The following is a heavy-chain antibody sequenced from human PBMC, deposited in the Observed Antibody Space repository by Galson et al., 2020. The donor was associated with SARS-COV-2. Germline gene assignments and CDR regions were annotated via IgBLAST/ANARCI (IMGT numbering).Heavy chain of an antibody. D-gene: IGHD2-2*01. J-gene: IGHJ5*02. V-gene: IGHV4-4*02. CDR1: GGSISSSNW. CDR2: IYHSGST. Sequence: SETLSLTCAVSGGSISSSNWWSWVRQPPGKGLEWIGEIYHSGSTNYNPSLKSRVTISVDKSKNQFSLKLSSVTAADTAVYYCASGESYCSSTSCVIWFNPWGQGTLVTVSS. CDR3: ASGESYCSSTSCVIWFNP.